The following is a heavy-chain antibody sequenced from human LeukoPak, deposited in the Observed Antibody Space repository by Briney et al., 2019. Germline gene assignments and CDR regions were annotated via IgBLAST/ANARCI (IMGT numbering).Heavy chain of an antibody. J-gene: IGHJ4*02. CDR2: IKEDGGEI. CDR3: VRESTYTYAYALDY. CDR1: GFTFIRHW. Sequence: PGGSLRLSCAASGFTFIRHWISWVRQAPGKRLEWVANIKEDGGEIHYVDSVKGRFTISRDNAENSLYLQMNSLRAEDTAVYYCVRESTYTYAYALDYWGQGTLVTVSS. V-gene: IGHV3-7*01. D-gene: IGHD5-18*01.